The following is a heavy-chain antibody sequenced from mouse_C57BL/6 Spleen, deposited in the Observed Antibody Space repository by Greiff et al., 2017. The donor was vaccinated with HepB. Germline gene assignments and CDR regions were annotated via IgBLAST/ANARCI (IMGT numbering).Heavy chain of an antibody. CDR2: ISYDGSN. J-gene: IGHJ3*01. Sequence: EVQLVESGPGLVKPSQSLSLTCSVTGYSITSGYYWNWIRQFPGNKLEWMGYISYDGSNNYNPSLKNRISITRDPSKNQFFLKLNSVTTEDTATYYCARDYYGSTPFAYWGQGTLVTVSA. CDR1: GYSITSGYY. D-gene: IGHD1-1*01. CDR3: ARDYYGSTPFAY. V-gene: IGHV3-6*01.